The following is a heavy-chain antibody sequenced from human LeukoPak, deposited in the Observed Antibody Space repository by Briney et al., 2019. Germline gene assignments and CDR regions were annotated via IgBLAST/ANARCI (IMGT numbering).Heavy chain of an antibody. CDR1: GFTFNSYA. D-gene: IGHD4/OR15-4a*01. CDR2: ISGSGGST. Sequence: GSLELSCAASGFTFNSYALSWVRPAPGKGLEWVSAISGSGGSTYYADSVKGRFTISRDNSKNTLYLQMNSLRAEDTAVYYCAKPYSFYGDFDYWGQGTLVTVSS. J-gene: IGHJ4*02. CDR3: AKPYSFYGDFDY. V-gene: IGHV3-23*01.